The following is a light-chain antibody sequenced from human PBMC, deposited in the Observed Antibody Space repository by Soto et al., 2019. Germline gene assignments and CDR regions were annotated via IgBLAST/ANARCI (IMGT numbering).Light chain of an antibody. CDR2: DVS. CDR3: SSYTTSNTRQVV. CDR1: SSDVGGYNY. V-gene: IGLV2-14*03. J-gene: IGLJ1*01. Sequence: QSVLTQPASVSGSPGQSITISCTGTSSDVGGYNYVSWYQHHPGKAPILMIFDVSNRPSGVSNRFSGSKSGNTASLTISGVQHKDEADYYCSSYTTSNTRQVVFGTGTKVTVL.